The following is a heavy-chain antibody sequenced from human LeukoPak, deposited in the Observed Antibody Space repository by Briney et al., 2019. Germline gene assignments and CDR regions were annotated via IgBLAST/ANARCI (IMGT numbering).Heavy chain of an antibody. CDR3: ARHGVAWLSRGYFDY. V-gene: IGHV4-59*08. CDR2: IYYSGST. Sequence: SETLSLTCTVSGGSISSYYWSWIRPPPGKGLEWIGIIYYSGSTNYNPSLKSRVTISVDTSKNQFSLKLSSVTAADTAVYYCARHGVAWLSRGYFDYWGQGTLVTVSS. J-gene: IGHJ4*02. D-gene: IGHD3-9*01. CDR1: GGSISSYY.